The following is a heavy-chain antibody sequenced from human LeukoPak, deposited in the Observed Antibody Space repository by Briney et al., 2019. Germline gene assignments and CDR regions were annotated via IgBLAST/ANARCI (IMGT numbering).Heavy chain of an antibody. CDR1: GYFSTAYH. D-gene: IGHD5-12*01. Sequence: SETLSLTCTVSGYFSTAYHWGWIRQPPGKGLEWIASIRHDGHTYYNASLKSQVTISVDMSRNQFSVKFNSLTAADTAVYYCARQMATKGEWAFDVWGQGTMVTVS. CDR3: ARQMATKGEWAFDV. CDR2: IRHDGHT. V-gene: IGHV4-38-2*02. J-gene: IGHJ3*01.